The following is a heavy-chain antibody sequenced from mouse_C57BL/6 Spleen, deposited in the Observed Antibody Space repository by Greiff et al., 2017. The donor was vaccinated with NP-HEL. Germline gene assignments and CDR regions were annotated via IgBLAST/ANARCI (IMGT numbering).Heavy chain of an antibody. V-gene: IGHV1-55*01. CDR3: ARARDGYYIYAMDY. D-gene: IGHD2-3*01. J-gene: IGHJ4*01. CDR2: IYPGSGST. Sequence: VQLQQPGAELVKPWASVKMSCKASGYTFTSYWITWVKQRPGQGLEWIGDIYPGSGSTNYNEKFKSKATLTVDTSSSTAYMQLSSLTSEDSAVYYCARARDGYYIYAMDYWGQGTSVTVSS. CDR1: GYTFTSYW.